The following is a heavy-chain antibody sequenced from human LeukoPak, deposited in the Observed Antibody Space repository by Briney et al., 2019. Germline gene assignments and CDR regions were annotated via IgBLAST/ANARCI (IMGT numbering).Heavy chain of an antibody. J-gene: IGHJ4*02. D-gene: IGHD3-22*01. CDR2: ISSSGSTI. V-gene: IGHV3-48*03. Sequence: PGGSLRLSFAASGFTFSSYEMNWVRQAPGKGLEWVSYISSSGSTIYYADSVKGRFTISRDNAKNSLYLQMNSLRAEETAVYYCARVDDSSCYAWGQGTLVTVSS. CDR3: ARVDDSSCYA. CDR1: GFTFSSYE.